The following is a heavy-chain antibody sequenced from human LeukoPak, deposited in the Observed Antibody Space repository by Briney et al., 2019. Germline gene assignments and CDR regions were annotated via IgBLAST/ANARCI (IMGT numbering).Heavy chain of an antibody. Sequence: PWGSVRLSCAASGFTFNSYGMHWVRQAPGKGLEHVSGIRSNGGSTYYAHSVKDRFTISRDNSKNTLYLQMGSLRAEDMAVYYCARDRYSAYDSWADYWGQGTLVADCS. J-gene: IGHJ4*02. CDR1: GFTFNSYG. CDR3: ARDRYSAYDSWADY. V-gene: IGHV3-64*01. D-gene: IGHD5-12*01. CDR2: IRSNGGST.